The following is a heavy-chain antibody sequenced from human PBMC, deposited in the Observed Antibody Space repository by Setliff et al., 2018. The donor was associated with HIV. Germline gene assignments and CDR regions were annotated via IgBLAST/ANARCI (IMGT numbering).Heavy chain of an antibody. CDR2: LHLSGDT. Sequence: ASETLSLTCTVSGDSINSGTYYWSWIRQPAGKGLEWIGRLHLSGDTNYNPSLKSRVTMSIDTSKNQFSLKLSSVTAADTAVYYCAKCDRYMYSGSYSTAPFDSWGQGTLVTVSS. CDR1: GDSINSGTYY. V-gene: IGHV4-61*02. D-gene: IGHD1-26*01. J-gene: IGHJ4*02. CDR3: AKCDRYMYSGSYSTAPFDS.